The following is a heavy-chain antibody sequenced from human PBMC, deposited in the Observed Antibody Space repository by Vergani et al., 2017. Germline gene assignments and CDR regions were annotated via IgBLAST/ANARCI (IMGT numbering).Heavy chain of an antibody. J-gene: IGHJ4*02. Sequence: EVQLVESGGGLVKPGGSLRLSCAVSGFTFSTYSMNWVRQATGKGLEGVSSISDSNSDVYYADSVEGRFTISRDNAKNSLYLQMTRLRVEDTAVYYCARDPYSSSSAIDYWGQGTLVTVSS. V-gene: IGHV3-21*01. CDR2: ISDSNSDV. D-gene: IGHD6-6*01. CDR3: ARDPYSSSSAIDY. CDR1: GFTFSTYS.